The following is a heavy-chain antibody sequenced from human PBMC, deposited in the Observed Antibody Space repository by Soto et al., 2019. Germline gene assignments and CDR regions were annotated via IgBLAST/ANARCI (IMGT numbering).Heavy chain of an antibody. D-gene: IGHD3-10*01. CDR2: IYHSGST. Sequence: SAALSLTCTVSGGSISSGDYWWSWFRKSPGKGLEWIGEIYHSGSTNYNPSLKSRVTISVDKSKNQFSLNLSSVTAADTAVYYCARDQNGSGNYYTRYSDYWGQGTLVTVSS. CDR1: GGSISSGDYW. CDR3: ARDQNGSGNYYTRYSDY. V-gene: IGHV4-4*02. J-gene: IGHJ4*02.